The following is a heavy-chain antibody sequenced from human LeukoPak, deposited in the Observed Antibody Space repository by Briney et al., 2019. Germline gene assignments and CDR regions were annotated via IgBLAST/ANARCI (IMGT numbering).Heavy chain of an antibody. Sequence: GGSLRLSCAASGFTFSNYWMHWVRQAPGKGLVWVSRINSDGSNTNYADSVKGRFTISRDNAKNSLYLQMNSLRVEDTAVYYRARGGAARPDFWGQGTLVTVSS. CDR1: GFTFSNYW. V-gene: IGHV3-74*01. CDR3: ARGGAARPDF. J-gene: IGHJ4*02. CDR2: INSDGSNT. D-gene: IGHD6-6*01.